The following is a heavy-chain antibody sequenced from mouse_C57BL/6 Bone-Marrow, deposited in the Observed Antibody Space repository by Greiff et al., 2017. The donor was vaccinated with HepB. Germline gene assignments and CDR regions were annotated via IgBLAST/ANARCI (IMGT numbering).Heavy chain of an antibody. V-gene: IGHV1-15*01. CDR2: IDPETGGT. Sequence: QVQLQQSGAELVRPGASVTLSCKASGYTFTDYEMHWVQQTPVHGLEWIGAIDPETGGTAYNQKFKGKAILTAAKSSSTAYMQLRSLTSERSAVYYCTRQLKLLNFDYWGQGTTLTVSS. CDR3: TRQLKLLNFDY. CDR1: GYTFTDYE. J-gene: IGHJ2*01. D-gene: IGHD3-2*02.